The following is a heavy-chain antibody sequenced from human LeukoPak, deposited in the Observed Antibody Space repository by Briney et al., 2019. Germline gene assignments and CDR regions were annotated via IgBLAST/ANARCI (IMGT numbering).Heavy chain of an antibody. V-gene: IGHV1-2*02. J-gene: IGHJ4*02. CDR2: MNPNSGGT. D-gene: IGHD6-25*01. Sequence: ASVKVSCRASGYTFTDYYIHWVRQAPGQGLEWMAWMNPNSGGTSYAQKFQGRVTMTRDTSISTGYMELSRLRFDDTAVYYCAINKAAKSLDYWGQGTLVTVSS. CDR3: AINKAAKSLDY. CDR1: GYTFTDYY.